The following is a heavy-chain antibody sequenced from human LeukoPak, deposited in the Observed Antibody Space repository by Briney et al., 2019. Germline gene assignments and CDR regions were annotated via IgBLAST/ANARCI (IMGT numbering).Heavy chain of an antibody. D-gene: IGHD3-10*01. Sequence: ASVKVSCKASGDTFRSYSITWVRQAPGQGLEWMGGIIPIFGTTSYAQKFQDRVTISADESTSIAYMELSSLRSGDTAVYYCGRGLYSGSGSYYYYYMDVWGNGTTVTISS. CDR2: IIPIFGTT. V-gene: IGHV1-69*13. J-gene: IGHJ6*03. CDR1: GDTFRSYS. CDR3: GRGLYSGSGSYYYYYMDV.